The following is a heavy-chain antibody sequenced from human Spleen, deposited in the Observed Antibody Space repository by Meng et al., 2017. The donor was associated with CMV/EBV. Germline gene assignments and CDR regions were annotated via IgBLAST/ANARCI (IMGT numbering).Heavy chain of an antibody. V-gene: IGHV4-4*07. CDR2: IYTSGST. J-gene: IGHJ4*02. D-gene: IGHD3-22*01. Sequence: GSLRLSCTVSGGSISSYYWSWIRQPAGKGLEWIGRIYTSGSTNYNPSLKSRVTMSVDTSKNQFSLKLSSVTAADTAVYYCARSEDAYDSSGHLLYYFDYWGQGTLVTVSS. CDR1: GGSISSYY. CDR3: ARSEDAYDSSGHLLYYFDY.